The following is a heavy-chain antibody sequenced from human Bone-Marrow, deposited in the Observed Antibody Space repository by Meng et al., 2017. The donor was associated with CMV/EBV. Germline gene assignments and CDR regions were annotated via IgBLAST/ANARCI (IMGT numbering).Heavy chain of an antibody. Sequence: GGSLRLSCAVSGFTFSSYWMHWVRQAPGKGLVWVSRINSDGSSTSYADSVKGRFTISRDNAKNTLYLQMNSLRAEVTAVYYCAREDPGGKGYDFWSGYFGYYYYYGMDVWGQGTTVTVSS. CDR2: INSDGSST. CDR1: GFTFSSYW. J-gene: IGHJ6*02. V-gene: IGHV3-74*01. CDR3: AREDPGGKGYDFWSGYFGYYYYYGMDV. D-gene: IGHD3-3*01.